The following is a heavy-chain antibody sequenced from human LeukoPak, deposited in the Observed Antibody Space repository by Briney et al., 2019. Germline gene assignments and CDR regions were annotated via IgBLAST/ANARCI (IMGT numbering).Heavy chain of an antibody. CDR2: IYYSGST. D-gene: IGHD2-15*01. V-gene: IGHV4-39*01. J-gene: IGHJ4*02. CDR3: ARHSSQRWYLDY. Sequence: PSETLSLTCTVSGDSISSSNYYWGWIRHPPGKGLEWIGIIYYSGSTNYNPSLKSRVTISVDRSKDQFSLKLSSVTAADTAVYYCARHSSQRWYLDYWGQGTLVTVSS. CDR1: GDSISSSNYY.